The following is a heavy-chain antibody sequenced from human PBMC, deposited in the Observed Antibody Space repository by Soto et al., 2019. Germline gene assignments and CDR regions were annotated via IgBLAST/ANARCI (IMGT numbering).Heavy chain of an antibody. V-gene: IGHV1-46*01. CDR1: GYTFTSYY. D-gene: IGHD2-8*01. CDR2: INPSLGST. J-gene: IGHJ6*03. Sequence: ASVKVSCKASGYTFTSYYMHWVRQAPGQGLEWMGIINPSLGSTNYAQKFQGRVTITADKSTSTAYMELSSLRSEDTAVYYCARGGELGYCTNGVCTKQYYYYYYMDVWGKGTTVTVSS. CDR3: ARGGELGYCTNGVCTKQYYYYYYMDV.